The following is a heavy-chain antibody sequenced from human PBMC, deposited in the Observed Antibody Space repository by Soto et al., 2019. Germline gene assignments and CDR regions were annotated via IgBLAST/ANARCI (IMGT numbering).Heavy chain of an antibody. Sequence: EVQLLESGGGLVQPGGSLRLSCAASGFTFSNSAMSWVRQAPGKGLEWVSGISGSGVSAYFADSVKGRFTISRDNSKNNLHLQMNSLRAGGTAIYYCAKNSREYSYGAIEHWGQGTLVTVSS. CDR2: ISGSGVSA. CDR3: AKNSREYSYGAIEH. CDR1: GFTFSNSA. J-gene: IGHJ4*02. V-gene: IGHV3-23*01. D-gene: IGHD5-18*01.